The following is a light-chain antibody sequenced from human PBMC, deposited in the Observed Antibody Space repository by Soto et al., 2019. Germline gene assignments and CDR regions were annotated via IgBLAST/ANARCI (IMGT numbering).Light chain of an antibody. CDR2: KAS. CDR1: QTISSW. CDR3: QHYNRYSEA. J-gene: IGKJ1*01. Sequence: DIHMTQSPATLSGSVAYRVTITCGASQTISSWLAWYQHRPGKAPKLLIYKASALKSGVPSRFSGGGSGTEFTLTISSLQPDDFETYYCQHYNRYSEAFGQGAKVEIK. V-gene: IGKV1-5*03.